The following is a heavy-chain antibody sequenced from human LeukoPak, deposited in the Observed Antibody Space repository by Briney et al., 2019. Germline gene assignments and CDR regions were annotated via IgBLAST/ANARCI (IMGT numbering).Heavy chain of an antibody. Sequence: SVKVSCKASGGTFSSYAISWVRQAPGQGLEWMGRIIPILGIANYAQKFQGRVTITADKSTSTAYMELSSLRSEDTAVYYCARDRQSPDSSGYYYLADWGQGTLVTVSS. J-gene: IGHJ4*02. CDR1: GGTFSSYA. CDR2: IIPILGIA. D-gene: IGHD3-22*01. CDR3: ARDRQSPDSSGYYYLAD. V-gene: IGHV1-69*04.